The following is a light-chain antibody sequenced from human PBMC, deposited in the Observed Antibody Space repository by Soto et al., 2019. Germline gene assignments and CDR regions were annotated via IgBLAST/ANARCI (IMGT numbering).Light chain of an antibody. CDR3: SSNAGSNNYVV. J-gene: IGLJ2*01. CDR1: SSDVGGYNY. CDR2: EVS. V-gene: IGLV2-8*01. Sequence: QAVVTQPPSASGSPGQSVTISCTGTSSDVGGYNYVSWYQQHPDKAPKLMIYEVSRRPSGVPDRFSGSKSGNTASLTVSGLQAEDEADYYCSSNAGSNNYVVFGGGTKVTVL.